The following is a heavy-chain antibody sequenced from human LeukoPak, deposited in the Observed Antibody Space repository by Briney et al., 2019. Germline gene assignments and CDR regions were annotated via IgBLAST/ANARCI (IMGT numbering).Heavy chain of an antibody. CDR1: GLTFSNYA. J-gene: IGHJ6*02. Sequence: PGGSLRLSCAASGLTFSNYAMYWVRQAPGKGLEWVAVMSYDGSNKYYADSVKGRFTISRDNSKNTLYLQMNSLRAEDTAVYYCARDGRSSSWYHYYGMDVWGQGTTVIVSS. CDR3: ARDGRSSSWYHYYGMDV. V-gene: IGHV3-30-3*01. CDR2: MSYDGSNK. D-gene: IGHD6-13*01.